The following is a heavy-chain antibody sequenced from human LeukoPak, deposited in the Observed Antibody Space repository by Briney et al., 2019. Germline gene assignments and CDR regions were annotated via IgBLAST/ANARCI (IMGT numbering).Heavy chain of an antibody. V-gene: IGHV3-11*01. CDR1: GFSFSDYY. J-gene: IGHJ4*02. CDR2: ISGTGNTI. D-gene: IGHD3-9*01. CDR3: ARPRGYFDYYSDY. Sequence: GGSLRLSCAASGFSFSDYYMNWIRQAPGKGLEWISYISGTGNTIYYADSVKGRFTISRDNAKNSLYLHMNSLRAEGTAIYFCARPRGYFDYYSDYWGPGTLVTVSS.